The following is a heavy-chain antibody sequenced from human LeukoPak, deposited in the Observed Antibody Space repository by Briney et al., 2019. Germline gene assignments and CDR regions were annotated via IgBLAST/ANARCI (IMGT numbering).Heavy chain of an antibody. CDR3: ARATSGTSYEY. CDR2: IEGDGSRT. V-gene: IGHV3-74*01. J-gene: IGHJ4*02. Sequence: PGGSLRLSCAASGFTFRNYWMHWVRQAPGKGLVWVSSIEGDGSRTNYADSVKGRFTISRDNAENTLYLQMNSLRGEDTAVYFCARATSGTSYEYWGQGTLATVSS. D-gene: IGHD3-10*01. CDR1: GFTFRNYW.